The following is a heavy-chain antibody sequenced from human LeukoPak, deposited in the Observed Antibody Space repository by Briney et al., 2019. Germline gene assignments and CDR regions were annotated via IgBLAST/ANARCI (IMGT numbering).Heavy chain of an antibody. J-gene: IGHJ4*02. CDR1: GGSISSYY. CDR3: ARGAEYYAIWRGYAGYSDY. D-gene: IGHD3-3*01. Sequence: SETLSLTCTVSGGSISSYYWSWIRQPAGKGLEWIGRIYTSGSTNYNPSLKSRVTMSVDTSKNQFSLKLTSVTAADTADYFCARGAEYYAIWRGYAGYSDYWGQGISVTVSS. V-gene: IGHV4-4*07. CDR2: IYTSGST.